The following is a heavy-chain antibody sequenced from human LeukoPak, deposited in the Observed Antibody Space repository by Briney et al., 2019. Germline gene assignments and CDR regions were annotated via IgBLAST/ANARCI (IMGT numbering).Heavy chain of an antibody. CDR1: GFTFSTCA. Sequence: GGSLRLSCAASGFTFSTCAMSWVCQAPGKGLEWVSTISGGGRSTDYADSVKGQFTISRDNSKNTLYLQMNSLRAEDTAVYYCARERYFDYWGQGTLVTVSS. J-gene: IGHJ4*02. V-gene: IGHV3-23*01. CDR2: ISGGGRST. CDR3: ARERYFDY.